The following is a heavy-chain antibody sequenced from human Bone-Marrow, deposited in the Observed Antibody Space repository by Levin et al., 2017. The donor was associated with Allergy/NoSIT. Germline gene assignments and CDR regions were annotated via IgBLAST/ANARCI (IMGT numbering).Heavy chain of an antibody. CDR3: ARHPASMALGDY. J-gene: IGHJ4*02. CDR2: ISGSGGST. V-gene: IGHV3-23*01. CDR1: GFTFNTYA. Sequence: PGGSLRLSCAASGFTFNTYAVNWVRQAPGKGLQWVSAISGSGGSTYYADSVKGRFTISRDKSKNTLYLQMNSLRVEDTAVYYCARHPASMALGDYWGQGTLVTVSS. D-gene: IGHD2-2*01.